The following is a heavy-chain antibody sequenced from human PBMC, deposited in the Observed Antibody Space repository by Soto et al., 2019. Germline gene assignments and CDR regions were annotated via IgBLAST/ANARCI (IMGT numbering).Heavy chain of an antibody. J-gene: IGHJ5*02. CDR2: INHSGST. Sequence: SETLSLTCAVYGGSFSGYYWSWIRQPPGKGLEWIGEINHSGSTNYNPSLKSRVTISVDTSKNQFSLKLSSVTAADTAVYYCARSQGITIFGVVIQNWFDPWGQGTLVT. CDR1: GGSFSGYY. D-gene: IGHD3-3*01. V-gene: IGHV4-34*01. CDR3: ARSQGITIFGVVIQNWFDP.